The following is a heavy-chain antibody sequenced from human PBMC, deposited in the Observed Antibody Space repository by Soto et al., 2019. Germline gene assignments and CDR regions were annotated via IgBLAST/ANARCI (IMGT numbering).Heavy chain of an antibody. V-gene: IGHV3-30-3*01. CDR1: GFTFSSYA. J-gene: IGHJ6*02. CDR2: ISYDGSNK. D-gene: IGHD3-10*01. Sequence: VGSLRLSCAASGFTFSSYAMHWVRQAPGKGLEWVAVISYDGSNKYYADSVKGRFTISRDNSKNTLYLQMNSLRAEDTAVYYCARGLYYYGSGTPSGGYYYYGMDVWGQGTTVTVSS. CDR3: ARGLYYYGSGTPSGGYYYYGMDV.